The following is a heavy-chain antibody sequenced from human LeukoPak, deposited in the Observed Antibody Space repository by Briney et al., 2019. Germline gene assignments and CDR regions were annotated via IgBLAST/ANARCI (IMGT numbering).Heavy chain of an antibody. CDR1: GYTLTELS. CDR2: FDPEDGET. CDR3: ATVPDYGGNSVSWFDP. V-gene: IGHV1-24*01. J-gene: IGHJ5*02. Sequence: GASVTVSCKVSGYTLTELSMHWVRQAPGKGLEWMGGFDPEDGETIYAQKFQGRVTMTEDTSTDTTYMELSSLRSEDTAVYYCATVPDYGGNSVSWFDPWGQGTLVTVSS. D-gene: IGHD4-23*01.